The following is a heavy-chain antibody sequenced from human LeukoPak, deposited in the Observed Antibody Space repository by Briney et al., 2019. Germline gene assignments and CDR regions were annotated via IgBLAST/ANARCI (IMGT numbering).Heavy chain of an antibody. CDR1: GGSISNYY. J-gene: IGHJ5*02. V-gene: IGHV4-59*01. Sequence: SETLPLTCTVSGGSISNYYWTWIRQSPGKGLEWIGYMYYSGTTNYNPSLRSRVAMSVDTSKSQVSLRLSSVTAADTAVYYCAKSPLANCGGDCYVDGWGQGTLVTVSS. D-gene: IGHD2-21*02. CDR3: AKSPLANCGGDCYVDG. CDR2: MYYSGTT.